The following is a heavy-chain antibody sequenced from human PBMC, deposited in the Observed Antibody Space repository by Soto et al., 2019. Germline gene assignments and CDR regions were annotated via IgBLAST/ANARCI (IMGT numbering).Heavy chain of an antibody. J-gene: IGHJ4*02. CDR1: GYTFSSYG. CDR2: ISAYNGNT. Sequence: QVKLVQSGGEVKKPGASVKISCKASGYTFSSYGISWVRKAPGQGLEWMGWISAYNGNTYDAQKFQGRVTMTTDTSTSTAYMELRSLRADDTAIYYCARTLNEWLLGLEWGQGTLVTVSS. CDR3: ARTLNEWLLGLE. V-gene: IGHV1-18*01. D-gene: IGHD3-3*01.